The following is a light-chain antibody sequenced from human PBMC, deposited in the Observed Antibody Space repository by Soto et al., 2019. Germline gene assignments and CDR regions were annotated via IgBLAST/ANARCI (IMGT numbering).Light chain of an antibody. CDR3: MSFTSSNTYV. Sequence: QSALTQPASVSGSPGQSITISCTGTSSDVGAYNFVSWYQHYPDKAPKVVIYDVANRPSGVSYRFSASKSGNTASLTISGLQAEDEADYYCMSFTSSNTYVFVTGTKLTVL. J-gene: IGLJ1*01. V-gene: IGLV2-14*03. CDR2: DVA. CDR1: SSDVGAYNF.